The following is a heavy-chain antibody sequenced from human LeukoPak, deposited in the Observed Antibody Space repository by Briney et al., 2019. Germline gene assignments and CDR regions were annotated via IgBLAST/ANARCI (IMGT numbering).Heavy chain of an antibody. CDR3: AKVYDSSGYAPNDH. CDR2: ISGGGGTT. J-gene: IGHJ4*02. CDR1: GFTFSSYA. Sequence: GGSLRLSCAASGFTFSSYAMSWVRQAPGKGLEWVSIISGGGGTTYYADSVKGRFTISRDNSKNTLHLQMNSLRGEDTAIYYCAKVYDSSGYAPNDHWGQGTLVTVSS. V-gene: IGHV3-23*01. D-gene: IGHD3-22*01.